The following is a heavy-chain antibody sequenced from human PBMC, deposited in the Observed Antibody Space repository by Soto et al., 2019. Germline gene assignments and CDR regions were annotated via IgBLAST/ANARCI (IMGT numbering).Heavy chain of an antibody. J-gene: IGHJ4*02. CDR2: IIPILGIA. CDR1: GGTFSSYT. V-gene: IGHV1-69*02. Sequence: QVQLVQSGAEVKKPGSSVKVSCKASGGTFSSYTISWVRQAPGQGLEWMGRIIPILGIANYAPKFQGRVTITADKSTSTAYMELSSLRSEDTAVYYCARVDDGDYGDSDWGQGTLVTVSS. CDR3: ARVDDGDYGDSD. D-gene: IGHD4-17*01.